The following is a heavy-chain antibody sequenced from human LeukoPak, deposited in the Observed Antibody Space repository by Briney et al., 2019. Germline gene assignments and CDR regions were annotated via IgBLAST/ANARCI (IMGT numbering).Heavy chain of an antibody. CDR3: ARVDYVDEGWGY. CDR2: ISGSGGST. D-gene: IGHD3-16*01. V-gene: IGHV3-23*01. Sequence: GGSLRLSCAASGFAFSSYAMSWVRQAPGKGLEWVSAISGSGGSTYYADSVKGRFTISRDNSKNTLYLQMNSLRAEDTAVYYCARVDYVDEGWGYWGQGTLVTVSS. CDR1: GFAFSSYA. J-gene: IGHJ4*02.